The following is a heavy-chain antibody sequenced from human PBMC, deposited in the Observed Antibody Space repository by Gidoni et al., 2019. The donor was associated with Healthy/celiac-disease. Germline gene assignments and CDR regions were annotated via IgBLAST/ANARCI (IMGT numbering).Heavy chain of an antibody. Sequence: EVQLVESGGGLVQPGGSLRLSCAAAGFTFSSYEMNWVRQAPGQGLEWVSYISSSGSTIYYADSVKGRFTISRDNAKNSLYLQMNSLRAEDTAVYYCARDPIAVAGPHDDYWGQGTLVTVSS. J-gene: IGHJ4*02. CDR3: ARDPIAVAGPHDDY. CDR2: ISSSGSTI. D-gene: IGHD6-19*01. V-gene: IGHV3-48*03. CDR1: GFTFSSYE.